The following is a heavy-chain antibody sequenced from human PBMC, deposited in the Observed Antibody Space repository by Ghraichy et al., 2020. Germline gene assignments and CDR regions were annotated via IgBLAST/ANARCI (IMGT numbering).Heavy chain of an antibody. V-gene: IGHV4-30-4*07. D-gene: IGHD3-3*01. Sequence: LSLTCAVSGGSISRGGYSWTWIRQPPGKGLEWIGYIYDSGSTYYNPSLKSRLTISGDTSKNQISLKLSSVTAADTAVYNCARLTIFGVVRHENDYWGQGTLVTVSS. CDR3: ARLTIFGVVRHENDY. J-gene: IGHJ4*02. CDR1: GGSISRGGYS. CDR2: IYDSGST.